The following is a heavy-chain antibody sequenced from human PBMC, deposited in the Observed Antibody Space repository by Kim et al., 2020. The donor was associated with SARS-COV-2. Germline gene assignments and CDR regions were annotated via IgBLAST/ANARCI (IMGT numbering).Heavy chain of an antibody. J-gene: IGHJ5*02. V-gene: IGHV6-1*01. Sequence: AVSVKSRITITPDTSKNQFSLQLNSVTPEDTAVYYCERGAKNPRYNWFDPWGQGTLVTVSS. CDR3: ERGAKNPRYNWFDP. D-gene: IGHD3-3*01.